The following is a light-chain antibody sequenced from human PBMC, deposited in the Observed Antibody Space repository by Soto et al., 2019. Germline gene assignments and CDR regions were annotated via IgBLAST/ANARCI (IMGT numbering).Light chain of an antibody. J-gene: IGKJ1*01. CDR3: QQHKGT. Sequence: DIQMTQSPSTLSASVGDRVTITCRASQSISSWLAWYQQKPGKAPKLLIYDASSLESGVPSRFSGSGSGTEFTLTISSLQPDDFATYHCQQHKGTFGQGTKVDIK. V-gene: IGKV1-5*01. CDR2: DAS. CDR1: QSISSW.